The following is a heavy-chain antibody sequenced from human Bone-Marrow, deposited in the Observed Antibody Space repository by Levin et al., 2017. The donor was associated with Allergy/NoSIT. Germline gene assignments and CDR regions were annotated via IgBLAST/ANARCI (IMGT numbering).Heavy chain of an antibody. CDR3: ARGGDYDFWSGYEPLDF. D-gene: IGHD3-3*01. Sequence: GEYGKISCKASGYTYTQYGITWVRQAPGQGLQWMGWVSSYNGDTKFAQSLKGRISMTTDMSTRTAYMELRSLKSDDTALYYCARGGDYDFWSGYEPLDFWGQGTLVTVSA. V-gene: IGHV1-18*01. J-gene: IGHJ4*02. CDR1: GYTYTQYG. CDR2: VSSYNGDT.